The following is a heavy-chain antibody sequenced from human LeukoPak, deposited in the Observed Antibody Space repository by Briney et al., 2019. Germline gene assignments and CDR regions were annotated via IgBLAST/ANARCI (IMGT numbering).Heavy chain of an antibody. CDR3: AREAYSSNWLFDY. Sequence: GGSPRLSCEASGFTFSSYAMSWVRQAPGKGLEWVSGISTNGGSTSYADSVKGRLTISRDNAKNSLSLQMNSLRAEDTAVYYCAREAYSSNWLFDYWGQGTLVTVSS. CDR2: ISTNGGST. V-gene: IGHV3-23*01. D-gene: IGHD2-2*01. CDR1: GFTFSSYA. J-gene: IGHJ4*02.